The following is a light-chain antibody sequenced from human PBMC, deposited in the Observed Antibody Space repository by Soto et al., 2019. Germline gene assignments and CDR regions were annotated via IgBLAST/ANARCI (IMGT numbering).Light chain of an antibody. J-gene: IGKJ5*01. CDR3: QQYNNWPPT. Sequence: EIVMTQSPATLSVSPGERATLSCRASQSVSSNLAWYQQKPGQAPRLLIYGASTRATGIPARFSGSGSGTEFTLTISSLQSEDFAVYYCQQYNNWPPTFGQVTRLAIK. CDR1: QSVSSN. V-gene: IGKV3-15*01. CDR2: GAS.